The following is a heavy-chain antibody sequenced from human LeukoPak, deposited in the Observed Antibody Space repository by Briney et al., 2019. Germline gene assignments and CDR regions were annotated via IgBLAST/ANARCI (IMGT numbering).Heavy chain of an antibody. CDR3: ARGGGKGRRFDY. V-gene: IGHV4-59*08. CDR2: VYKTGHT. D-gene: IGHD2-15*01. CDR1: DNSISSFY. Sequence: SSETLSLTCTVSDNSISSFYWSWIRQPPGKGLEWIGFVYKTGHTNYNPSLKSRVAISLDGSKSQVSLRLTSVTAADTAVYYCARGGGKGRRFDYWGQGTLVTVSS. J-gene: IGHJ4*02.